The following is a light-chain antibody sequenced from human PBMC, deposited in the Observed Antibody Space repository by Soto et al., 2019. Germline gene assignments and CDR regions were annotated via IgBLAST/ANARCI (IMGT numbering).Light chain of an antibody. CDR2: EVT. CDR1: SSDIGDYNY. CDR3: QSYDRSLVGLV. Sequence: QSALTQPPSASGSPGQSVTISCSGTSSDIGDYNYVSWYQQYSGKAPKLIIFEVTKRPSGVPDRFSGSKSGNTASLTVSGLQTEDEADYYCQSYDRSLVGLVFGAGTKVTVL. V-gene: IGLV2-8*01. J-gene: IGLJ3*02.